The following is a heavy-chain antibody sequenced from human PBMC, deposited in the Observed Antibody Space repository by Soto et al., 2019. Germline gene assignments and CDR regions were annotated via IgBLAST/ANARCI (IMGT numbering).Heavy chain of an antibody. CDR3: ARVPIVGATTHFDY. CDR1: GGTFSSYA. J-gene: IGHJ4*02. D-gene: IGHD1-26*01. CDR2: IIPIFGTA. V-gene: IGHV1-69*13. Sequence: WASVKVSCKASGGTFSSYAISWVRQAPGQGLEWMGGIIPIFGTANYAQKFQGRVTITADESTSTAYMELSSLRSEDTAVYYCARVPIVGATTHFDYWGQGTLVTVSS.